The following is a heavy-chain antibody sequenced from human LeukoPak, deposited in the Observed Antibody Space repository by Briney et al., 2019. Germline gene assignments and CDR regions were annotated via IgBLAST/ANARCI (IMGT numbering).Heavy chain of an antibody. CDR1: GFSLNTGGGG. CDR3: AHRSVGAAAFDY. CDR2: IYWGDDK. D-gene: IGHD2-2*01. Sequence: SGPTMVKPTQTLTLTCTFSGFSLNTGGGGVAWIRQPPGKALEWLAVIYWGDDKRYSPSLKSRLTITKGTSENQVFLSMTNMDPVDTATYYCAHRSVGAAAFDYWGQGTLVTVSS. J-gene: IGHJ4*02. V-gene: IGHV2-5*02.